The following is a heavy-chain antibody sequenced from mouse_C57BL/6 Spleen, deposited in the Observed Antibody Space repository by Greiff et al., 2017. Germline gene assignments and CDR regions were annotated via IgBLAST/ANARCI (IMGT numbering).Heavy chain of an antibody. Sequence: QVQLQQPGAELVKPGASVKLSCKASGYTFTSYWMHWVKQRPGQGLEWIGMIHPNSGSTNYNEKFKSKATLTVDKSSSTAYMQLRSLTSEDSAVYYCARWDYGSSWFAYWGQGTLVTVSA. CDR3: ARWDYGSSWFAY. CDR2: IHPNSGST. CDR1: GYTFTSYW. V-gene: IGHV1-64*01. D-gene: IGHD1-1*01. J-gene: IGHJ3*01.